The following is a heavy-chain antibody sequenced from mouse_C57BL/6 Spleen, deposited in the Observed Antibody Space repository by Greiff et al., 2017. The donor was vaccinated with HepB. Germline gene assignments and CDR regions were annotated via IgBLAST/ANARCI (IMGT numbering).Heavy chain of an antibody. J-gene: IGHJ4*01. D-gene: IGHD1-1*01. CDR3: VRGAYYYGSSSYAMDY. CDR2: IRNKSSNYAT. CDR1: GFTFNTYA. Sequence: EVKLVESGGGLVQPKGSLKLSCAASGFTFNTYAMHWVRQAPGKGLEWVARIRNKSSNYATYYADSVKDRFTISRDDSQSMLYLQMNNLKTEDTAMYYCVRGAYYYGSSSYAMDYWGQGTSVTVSS. V-gene: IGHV10-3*01.